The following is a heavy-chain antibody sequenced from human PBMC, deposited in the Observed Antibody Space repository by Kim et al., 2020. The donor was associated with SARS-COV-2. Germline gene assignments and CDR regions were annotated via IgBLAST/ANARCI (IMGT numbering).Heavy chain of an antibody. Sequence: ASVKVSCKASGYTFTSYYMPWVRQAPGQGLEWMGIFTPIVGSTSYAQKFQGRVTMTRDTSTSTVYMELSSLRSEDTAVYYCARDAAAGYFDYWGQGTLVTVSS. CDR1: GYTFTSYY. V-gene: IGHV1-46*01. J-gene: IGHJ4*02. CDR2: FTPIVGST. D-gene: IGHD6-13*01. CDR3: ARDAAAGYFDY.